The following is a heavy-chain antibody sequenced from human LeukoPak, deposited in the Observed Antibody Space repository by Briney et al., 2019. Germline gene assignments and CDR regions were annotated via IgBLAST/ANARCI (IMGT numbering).Heavy chain of an antibody. CDR1: GGSISSYY. J-gene: IGHJ5*02. CDR2: IYTSGST. CDR3: ARVGVATTVNNWFDP. Sequence: SETLSLTCTVSGGSISSYYWSWIRQPAGKGLEWIGRIYTSGSTNYNPSLKSRVTMSVDTSKNQFSLKLSSVTAADTAVYYCARVGVATTVNNWFDPWGQGTLVTVSS. D-gene: IGHD4-17*01. V-gene: IGHV4-4*07.